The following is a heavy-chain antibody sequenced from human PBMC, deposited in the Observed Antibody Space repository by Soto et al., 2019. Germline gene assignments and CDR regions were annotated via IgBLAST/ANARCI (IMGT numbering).Heavy chain of an antibody. V-gene: IGHV4-59*01. CDR3: ARGAGWFDP. J-gene: IGHJ5*02. D-gene: IGHD3-10*01. CDR2: MYYSGST. CDR1: GGSISSYY. Sequence: LSLTCTVSGGSISSYYWSWIRQPPGKGLEWIGYMYYSGSTNYNPSLKSRVTISVDTSKNDVSLKLSSVTAADTAVYYCARGAGWFDPWGQGTLVTVSS.